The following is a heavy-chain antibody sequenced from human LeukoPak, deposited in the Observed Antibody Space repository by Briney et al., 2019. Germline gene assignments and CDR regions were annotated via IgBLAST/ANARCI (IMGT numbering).Heavy chain of an antibody. V-gene: IGHV3-23*01. CDR3: AKGSMWSRGEDYFDY. CDR1: GFTFSGYA. Sequence: GGSLRLSCAASGFTFSGYAMSWVRQAPGKGLEWVSAISGSGGSTFSAGSVKGRFTISRDSSKNTLYLQMISLRAEDTAVYYCAKGSMWSRGEDYFDYWGQGTLVTVSS. J-gene: IGHJ4*02. CDR2: ISGSGGST. D-gene: IGHD6-25*01.